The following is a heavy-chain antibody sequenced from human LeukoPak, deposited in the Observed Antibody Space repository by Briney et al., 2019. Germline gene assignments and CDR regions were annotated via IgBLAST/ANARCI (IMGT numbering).Heavy chain of an antibody. CDR3: ARVPYYDSSGYYPYYFDY. CDR1: GFTFSSYA. CDR2: IKQDGSEK. D-gene: IGHD3-22*01. V-gene: IGHV3-7*01. Sequence: GGSLRLSCAPSGFTFSSYAMSWVRQAPGKGLEWVANIKQDGSEKYYVDSVKGRFTISRDNAKNSLYLQMNSLRAEDTAVYYCARVPYYDSSGYYPYYFDYWGQGTLVTVSS. J-gene: IGHJ4*02.